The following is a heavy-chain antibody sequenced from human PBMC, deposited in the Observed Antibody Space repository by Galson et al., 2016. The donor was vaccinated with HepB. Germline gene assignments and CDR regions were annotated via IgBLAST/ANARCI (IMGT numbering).Heavy chain of an antibody. CDR3: ARPLTGYSSSWYFGYFDL. V-gene: IGHV4-34*01. CDR2: INHSGST. J-gene: IGHJ2*01. D-gene: IGHD6-13*01. Sequence: LSLTCAVYGGSFSGYYWSLIRQPPGKGLEWIGEINHSGSTNYNPSLKSRVTISVDTSKNQFSLKLSSVTAADTAVYYCARPLTGYSSSWYFGYFDLWGRGTLVTVSS. CDR1: GGSFSGYY.